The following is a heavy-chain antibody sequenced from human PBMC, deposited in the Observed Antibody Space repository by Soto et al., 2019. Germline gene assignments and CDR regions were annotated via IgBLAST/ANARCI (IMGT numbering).Heavy chain of an antibody. V-gene: IGHV3-30-3*01. Sequence: ESGGGVVQPGRSLRLSCAASGFTFSSYAMHWVRQAPGKGLEWVAVISYDGSNKYYADSVKGRFTISRDNSKNTLYLQMNSLRAEDTAVYYCARGCGGNAPGPWGQGTLVTVSS. CDR3: ARGCGGNAPGP. CDR1: GFTFSSYA. CDR2: ISYDGSNK. D-gene: IGHD2-15*01. J-gene: IGHJ5*02.